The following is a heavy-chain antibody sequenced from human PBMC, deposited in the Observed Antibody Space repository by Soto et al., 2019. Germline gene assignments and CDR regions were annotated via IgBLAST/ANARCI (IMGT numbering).Heavy chain of an antibody. CDR3: AKEIAAAGPPGALGHYGMDV. D-gene: IGHD6-13*01. V-gene: IGHV3-23*01. J-gene: IGHJ6*02. CDR2: ISGSGGST. CDR1: GFTFSSYA. Sequence: GGSLRLSCAASGFTFSSYAMSWVRQAPGKGLEWVSAISGSGGSTYYAESVKGRFTISRDNSKNTLYLQMNSLRAEDTAVYYCAKEIAAAGPPGALGHYGMDVWGQGTTVTVSS.